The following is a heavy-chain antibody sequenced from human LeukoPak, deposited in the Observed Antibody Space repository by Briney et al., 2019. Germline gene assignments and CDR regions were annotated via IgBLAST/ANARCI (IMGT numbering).Heavy chain of an antibody. D-gene: IGHD2-15*01. Sequence: GGSLRLSCAASGFTFSSYGMHWVRQAPGKGLEWVAFIWYDGSNKYYADSVKGRFTISRDNSKNTLYLQMNSLRAEDTAVYYCARDGWGAYCSGGSCPPYYFDYWGQGTLVTVSS. CDR2: IWYDGSNK. J-gene: IGHJ4*02. CDR3: ARDGWGAYCSGGSCPPYYFDY. V-gene: IGHV3-33*01. CDR1: GFTFSSYG.